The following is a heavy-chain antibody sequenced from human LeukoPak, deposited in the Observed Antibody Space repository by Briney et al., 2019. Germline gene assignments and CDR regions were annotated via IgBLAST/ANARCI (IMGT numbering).Heavy chain of an antibody. Sequence: ASVKVSCKASGYTFTSYDINWVRQATGQGLEWMGWMNPNSGNTGYAQKFQGGVTITRNTSISTAYMELSSLRSEDTAVYYCARGRSIVVVPAAMIGPGNNWFDPWGQGTLVTVSS. J-gene: IGHJ5*02. CDR2: MNPNSGNT. V-gene: IGHV1-8*03. CDR3: ARGRSIVVVPAAMIGPGNNWFDP. CDR1: GYTFTSYD. D-gene: IGHD2-2*01.